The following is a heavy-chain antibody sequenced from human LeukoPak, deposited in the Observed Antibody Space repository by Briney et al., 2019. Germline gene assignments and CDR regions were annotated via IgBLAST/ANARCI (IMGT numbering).Heavy chain of an antibody. J-gene: IGHJ4*02. D-gene: IGHD4-17*01. CDR2: INTNSGGT. CDR1: GDTFTGYY. Sequence: ASVKVSCKASGDTFTGYYVHWVRQAPGQGLEWMGWINTNSGGTNYAKKFPGRGTMTWDTSISTAYMELSRLRSDDTAVYYCARDGVYGPTDYWGQGTLVTVSS. CDR3: ARDGVYGPTDY. V-gene: IGHV1-2*02.